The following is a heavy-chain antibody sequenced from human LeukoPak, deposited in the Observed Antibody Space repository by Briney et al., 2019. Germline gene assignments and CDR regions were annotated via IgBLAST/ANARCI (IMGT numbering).Heavy chain of an antibody. J-gene: IGHJ3*02. V-gene: IGHV4-59*01. Sequence: PSETLSLTCTVSGGSISSYYWSWIRQPPGKGLEWIGYIYYSGSTNYNPSLKSRVTISVDTSKNQFSLNLSSVTAADTAVYYCARFTDAFDIWGQGTMVTVSS. CDR3: ARFTDAFDI. CDR2: IYYSGST. CDR1: GGSISSYY.